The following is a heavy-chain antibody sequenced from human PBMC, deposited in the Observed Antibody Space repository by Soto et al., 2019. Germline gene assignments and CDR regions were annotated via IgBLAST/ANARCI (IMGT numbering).Heavy chain of an antibody. CDR2: INAGNGNT. CDR3: SRHGSGWDY. CDR1: GYTFTSYA. V-gene: IGHV1-3*05. D-gene: IGHD6-19*01. Sequence: QVQLVQSGAEEKKPGASLKVSCKASGYTFTSYAMHWVRQAPGQRLEWMGWINAGNGNTKYSRKFQGRVTITRDTSASTAYMELSSLRSEDTAVYYCSRHGSGWDYWGQGTLVTVSS. J-gene: IGHJ4*02.